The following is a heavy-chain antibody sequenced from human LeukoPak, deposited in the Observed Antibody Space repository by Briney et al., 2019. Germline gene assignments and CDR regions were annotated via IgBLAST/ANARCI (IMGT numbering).Heavy chain of an antibody. CDR3: AKDVRASLAGTQHFDY. Sequence: PGGSLRLSCAASGFTFSSYWMHWVRQAPGKGLEWVALIRYDGSNKYYADSVKGRFTISRDNSKNTLYLQMNSLRAEDTAVHYCAKDVRASLAGTQHFDYWGQGTLVTVSS. CDR2: IRYDGSNK. D-gene: IGHD1-1*01. CDR1: GFTFSSYW. J-gene: IGHJ4*02. V-gene: IGHV3-30*02.